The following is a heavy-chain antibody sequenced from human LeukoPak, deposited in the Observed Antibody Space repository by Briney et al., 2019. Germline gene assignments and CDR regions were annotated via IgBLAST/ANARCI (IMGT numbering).Heavy chain of an antibody. V-gene: IGHV5-51*01. D-gene: IGHD1-26*01. Sequence: GESLKISCQGSGYSFTTYWIAWVRQLPGKGLEWMGIIYPGDSDTRYSPSFQGQVTFSADKSIAAAYLRWSSLKASDTAIYYCARLQSSGSYRYFDYWGQGTLVTVSS. CDR3: ARLQSSGSYRYFDY. CDR2: IYPGDSDT. J-gene: IGHJ4*02. CDR1: GYSFTTYW.